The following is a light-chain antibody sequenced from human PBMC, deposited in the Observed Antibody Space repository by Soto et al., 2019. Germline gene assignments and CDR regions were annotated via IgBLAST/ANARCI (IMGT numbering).Light chain of an antibody. V-gene: IGLV1-40*01. CDR2: GNS. CDR1: SSNIGAGYD. Sequence: QSVLTQPPSVSGAPGQRVTISCTGSSSNIGAGYDVHWYQQLPGTAPKLLIYGNSNRPSGVPDPFSDSKSGTSASLAITGLQAEDEADYYCQSYDSSLSAWVFGGGTKLTVL. CDR3: QSYDSSLSAWV. J-gene: IGLJ3*02.